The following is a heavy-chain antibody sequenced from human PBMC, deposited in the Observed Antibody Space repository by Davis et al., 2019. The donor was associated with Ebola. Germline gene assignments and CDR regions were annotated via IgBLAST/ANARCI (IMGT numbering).Heavy chain of an antibody. J-gene: IGHJ4*02. Sequence: SETLSLTCTVSGGSISSYYWSWIRQPPGKGLEWIGYIYYSGSTSYNPSLKSRVTISVDTSKNQFSLKLSSVTAADTAVYYCARGALWFGELSSYYFDYWGQGTLVTVSS. V-gene: IGHV4-59*01. CDR3: ARGALWFGELSSYYFDY. CDR2: IYYSGST. D-gene: IGHD3-10*01. CDR1: GGSISSYY.